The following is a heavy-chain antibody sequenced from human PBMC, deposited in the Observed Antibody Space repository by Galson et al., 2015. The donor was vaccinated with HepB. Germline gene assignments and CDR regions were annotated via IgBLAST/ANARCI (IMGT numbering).Heavy chain of an antibody. D-gene: IGHD6-13*01. CDR3: ASTAAGTGGWFDP. Sequence: CAASGFTFSSYAMHWVRQAPGKGLEWVAVISYDGSNKYYADSVKGRFTISRDNSKNTLYLQMNSLRAEDTAVYYCASTAAGTGGWFDPWGQGTLVTVSS. CDR1: GFTFSSYA. J-gene: IGHJ5*02. CDR2: ISYDGSNK. V-gene: IGHV3-30*04.